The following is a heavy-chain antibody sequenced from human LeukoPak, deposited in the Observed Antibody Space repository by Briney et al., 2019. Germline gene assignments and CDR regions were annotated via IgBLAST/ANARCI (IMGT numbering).Heavy chain of an antibody. CDR3: VRDSRPPDSIHFWSVNLFDP. Sequence: QPGRSLRLSCAASGFTLSSYGMHWVRQAPGKGLEWVTVIWHDGSNKYYADSVKGRFTISRDNSKNTLYLQMNSLRAEDTAVYYCVRDSRPPDSIHFWSVNLFDPWGQGTLVTVSS. D-gene: IGHD3-3*02. CDR1: GFTLSSYG. V-gene: IGHV3-33*01. J-gene: IGHJ5*02. CDR2: IWHDGSNK.